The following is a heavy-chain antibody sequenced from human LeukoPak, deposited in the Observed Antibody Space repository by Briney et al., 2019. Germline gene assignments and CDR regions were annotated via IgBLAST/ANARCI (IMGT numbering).Heavy chain of an antibody. J-gene: IGHJ4*02. CDR1: GFTFSSYG. V-gene: IGHV3-30*03. D-gene: IGHD3-10*01. CDR2: ITYDGYYK. Sequence: GGSLRLSCEASGFTFSSYGMHWVRQAPGRGLEWVALITYDGYYKYYADSVKGRFTISSDNSKNTLYLHMNNLRPEDTAVYYCARDRSAVGRASPMDSWGQGTLVIVSS. CDR3: ARDRSAVGRASPMDS.